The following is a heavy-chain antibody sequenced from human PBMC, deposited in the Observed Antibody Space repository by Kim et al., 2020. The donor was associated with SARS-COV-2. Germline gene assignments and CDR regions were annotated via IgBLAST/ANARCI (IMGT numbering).Heavy chain of an antibody. CDR3: ARDRYCSGGSCYSHYFDY. V-gene: IGHV3-30-3*01. J-gene: IGHJ4*02. D-gene: IGHD2-15*01. Sequence: GGSLRLSCAASGFTFSSYAMHWVRQAPGKGLEWVAVISYDGSNKYYADSVKGRFTISRDNSKNTLYLQMNSLRAEDTAVYYCARDRYCSGGSCYSHYFDYWGQGTLVIVSS. CDR2: ISYDGSNK. CDR1: GFTFSSYA.